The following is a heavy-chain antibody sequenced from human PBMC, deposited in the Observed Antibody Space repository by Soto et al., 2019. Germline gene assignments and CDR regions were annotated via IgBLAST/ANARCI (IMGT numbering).Heavy chain of an antibody. V-gene: IGHV3-30*18. J-gene: IGHJ4*02. Sequence: QVQLVESGGGVVQPGRSLRLSCAASGFTFSSYGMHWVRQAPGKGLEWVAVISYDGSNKYYADSVKGRFTISRDNSKNTLYLQMNSLRAEDTDVYYCAKDAAIGCSGVSCYGYWGQGTLVTVSS. CDR2: ISYDGSNK. D-gene: IGHD2-15*01. CDR3: AKDAAIGCSGVSCYGY. CDR1: GFTFSSYG.